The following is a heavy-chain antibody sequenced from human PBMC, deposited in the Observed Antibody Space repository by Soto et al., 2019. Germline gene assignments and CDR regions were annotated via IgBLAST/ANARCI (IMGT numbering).Heavy chain of an antibody. CDR2: ISSDGSST. V-gene: IGHV3-74*01. Sequence: GGSLRLSCAASGFTFSSYWMHWVRQAPGKGLVWVSHISSDGSSTSHADAVKGRFTISRDNGKNTLYLQMNSLRTEDTAVYYCVSGYCSDGSCFHWGQGSLVTVSS. D-gene: IGHD2-15*01. J-gene: IGHJ4*02. CDR1: GFTFSSYW. CDR3: VSGYCSDGSCFH.